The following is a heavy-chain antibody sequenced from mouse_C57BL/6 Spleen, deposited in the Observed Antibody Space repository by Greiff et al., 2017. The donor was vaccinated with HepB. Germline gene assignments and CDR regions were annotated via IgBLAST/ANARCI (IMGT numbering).Heavy chain of an antibody. V-gene: IGHV1-64*01. CDR2: IHPNSGST. Sequence: QVQLQQSGAELVKPGASVKLSCKASGYTFTSYWMHWVKQRPGQGLEWIGMIHPNSGSTNYNEKFKSKATLTVDKSSSTAYMQLSSLTSEDSAVYYCAGDYDRGVDYWGQGTTLTVSS. J-gene: IGHJ2*01. CDR1: GYTFTSYW. D-gene: IGHD2-4*01. CDR3: AGDYDRGVDY.